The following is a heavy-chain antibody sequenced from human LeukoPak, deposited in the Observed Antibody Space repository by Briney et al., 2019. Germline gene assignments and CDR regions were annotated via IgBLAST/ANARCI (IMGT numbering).Heavy chain of an antibody. V-gene: IGHV1-24*01. Sequence: ASVKVSCKVSGYTLTELSMHWVRQAPGKGLEWMGGFDPEDGETIYAQKFQGRVTMTEDTSTDTAYMELSSLRSEDTAVYYCATSNYYGSGSPYYYMDVWGKGTTVTVSS. CDR1: GYTLTELS. CDR3: ATSNYYGSGSPYYYMDV. CDR2: FDPEDGET. J-gene: IGHJ6*03. D-gene: IGHD3-10*01.